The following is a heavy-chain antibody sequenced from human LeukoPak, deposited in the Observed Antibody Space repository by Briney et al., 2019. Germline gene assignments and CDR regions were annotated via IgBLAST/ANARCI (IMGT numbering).Heavy chain of an antibody. CDR3: ARGFADFVWGSYPSSY. CDR2: ITGSSTYI. V-gene: IGHV3-21*01. Sequence: GDSLKLSCAASGFTFSSYSMNWVRQAPGKGLEWVSSITGSSTYIHYADSVKGRFTISRDNAKNSLYLQMNSLRAEDTAVYYCARGFADFVWGSYPSSYWGQGILVTVSS. CDR1: GFTFSSYS. J-gene: IGHJ4*02. D-gene: IGHD3-16*02.